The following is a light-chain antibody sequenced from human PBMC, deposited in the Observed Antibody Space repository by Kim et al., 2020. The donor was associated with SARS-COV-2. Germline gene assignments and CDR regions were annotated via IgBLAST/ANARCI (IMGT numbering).Light chain of an antibody. CDR3: QVWESSTNPPLV. Sequence: SYELTQPPSVTVAPGETAKISCGGNNIGTKGVHWYRHKPGQAPVMVILYNTNRPSGIPERFSGSNSGNAATLTISRVGARDEADYYCQVWESSTNPPLVFGGGTQLTVL. V-gene: IGLV3-21*01. CDR2: YNT. CDR1: NIGTKG. J-gene: IGLJ3*02.